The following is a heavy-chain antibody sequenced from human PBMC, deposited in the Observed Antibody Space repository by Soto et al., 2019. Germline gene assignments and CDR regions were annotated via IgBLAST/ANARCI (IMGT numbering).Heavy chain of an antibody. J-gene: IGHJ4*02. CDR2: IIPIFGTA. Sequence: QVQLVQSGAEVKKPGSSVKVSCKASGGTFSSYAISWVRQAPGQGLEWMGGIIPIFGTANYAQKVQGRVTITADESTSTAYMELSSLRSEDTAMYYCARSIAAAAYYFDYWGQGTLVTVSS. D-gene: IGHD6-13*01. CDR3: ARSIAAAAYYFDY. V-gene: IGHV1-69*01. CDR1: GGTFSSYA.